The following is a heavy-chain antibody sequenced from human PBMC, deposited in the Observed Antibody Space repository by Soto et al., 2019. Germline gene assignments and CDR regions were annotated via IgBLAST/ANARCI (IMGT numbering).Heavy chain of an antibody. CDR2: IYHSGST. D-gene: IGHD4-17*01. J-gene: IGHJ3*01. V-gene: IGHV4-38-2*01. CDR1: GYSISSGYY. Sequence: SETLRLTCAVSGYSISSGYYWGWSRQPPGKGLEWIGSIYHSGSTYYNPSLKSRVTISVDTSKNQFSLKLSSVTAADTAVYYCARARLRPVYAFDFWGQGTMVTVSS. CDR3: ARARLRPVYAFDF.